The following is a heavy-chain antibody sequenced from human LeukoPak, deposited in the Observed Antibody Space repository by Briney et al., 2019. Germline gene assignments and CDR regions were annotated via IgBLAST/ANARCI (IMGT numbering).Heavy chain of an antibody. CDR2: MYTGGST. D-gene: IGHD2-2*01. V-gene: IGHV4-61*02. J-gene: IGHJ4*02. Sequence: TLSLTCTVSGGSISSCCYYWLWTRPAAGKGLEGIVRMYTGGSTNYNPSHKSRITISVDTSNNQFSLKLSSVPAAAAAVYYCAREGSSTTSCYPPYFFDYWGQGTLVTVSS. CDR3: AREGSSTTSCYPPYFFDY. CDR1: GGSISSCCYY.